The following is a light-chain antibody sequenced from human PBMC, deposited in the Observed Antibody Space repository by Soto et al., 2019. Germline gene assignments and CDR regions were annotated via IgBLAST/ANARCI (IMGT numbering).Light chain of an antibody. Sequence: QSALTQPASVSGSPRQSIAISCTGTSSDVGSYDLVSWYQQHPGKAPKLMIYEVTKRPSGVSSRFSGSKSGNTASLTISGLQAEDDADYYCCSSAGGGTYVFGTGTKLTVL. J-gene: IGLJ1*01. CDR2: EVT. CDR3: CSSAGGGTYV. V-gene: IGLV2-23*02. CDR1: SSDVGSYDL.